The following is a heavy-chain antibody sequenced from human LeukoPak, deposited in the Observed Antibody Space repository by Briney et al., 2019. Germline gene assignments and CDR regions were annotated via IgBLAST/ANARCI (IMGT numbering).Heavy chain of an antibody. Sequence: TSETLSLTCTVSGGSISSYYWSWIRQPAGKGLEWIGRIYTSGSTNYNPSLKSRVTMSVDTSKNQFSLKLCSVTAADTAVYYCARDGGRSSGSYNFDYWGQGTLVTVSS. CDR2: IYTSGST. D-gene: IGHD1-26*01. V-gene: IGHV4-4*07. J-gene: IGHJ4*02. CDR3: ARDGGRSSGSYNFDY. CDR1: GGSISSYY.